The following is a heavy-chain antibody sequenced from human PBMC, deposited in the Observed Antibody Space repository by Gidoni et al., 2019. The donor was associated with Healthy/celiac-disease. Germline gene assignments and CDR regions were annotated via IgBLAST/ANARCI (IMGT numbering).Heavy chain of an antibody. CDR1: GFTFSSYA. Sequence: EVQLLESGGGLVQPGGSLRLSCAASGFTFSSYAMSWVRQAPGKWLELVSAISGSGGSTYYADSVKGRFTISRDNSKNTLYLQMNSLRAEDTAVYYCAKEPSPAIGIAGVEYWGQGTLVTVSS. J-gene: IGHJ4*02. V-gene: IGHV3-23*01. CDR3: AKEPSPAIGIAGVEY. D-gene: IGHD1-26*01. CDR2: ISGSGGST.